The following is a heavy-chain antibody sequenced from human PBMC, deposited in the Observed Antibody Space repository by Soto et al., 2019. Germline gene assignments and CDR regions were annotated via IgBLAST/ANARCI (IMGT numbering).Heavy chain of an antibody. CDR3: AKARYYGYYFDY. Sequence: PGGSLRLSCAASGFTFDDYAMHWVRQAPGKGLEWVSGISWNSGSIGYADSVKGRFTISRDNAKNSLYLQMNSLRAEDTALYYCAKARYYGYYFDYWGQGTLVTVSS. J-gene: IGHJ4*02. D-gene: IGHD3-3*01. CDR1: GFTFDDYA. CDR2: ISWNSGSI. V-gene: IGHV3-9*01.